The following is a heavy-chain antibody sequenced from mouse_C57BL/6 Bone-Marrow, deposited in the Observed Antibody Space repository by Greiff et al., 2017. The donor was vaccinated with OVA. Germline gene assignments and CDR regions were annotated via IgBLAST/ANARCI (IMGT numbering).Heavy chain of an antibody. D-gene: IGHD1-1*01. Sequence: QVQLQQPGAELVRPGTSVKLSCKASGYTFTSYWMHWVKQRPGQGLEWIGVIDPSDSYTYYNQKFKGKATLTVDTSYSTAYMQLSSLTSEDSAVYYCARERYYGSSYGWYFDVWGTGTTVTVSS. CDR2: IDPSDSYT. V-gene: IGHV1-59*01. CDR1: GYTFTSYW. J-gene: IGHJ1*03. CDR3: ARERYYGSSYGWYFDV.